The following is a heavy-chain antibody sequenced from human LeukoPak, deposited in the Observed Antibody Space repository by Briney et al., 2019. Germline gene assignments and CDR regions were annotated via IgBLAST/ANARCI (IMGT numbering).Heavy chain of an antibody. CDR2: IYTSGST. D-gene: IGHD3-3*01. V-gene: IGHV4-4*07. CDR1: GGSISGYY. Sequence: SETLSLTCTVSGGSISGYYWSWIRQPAGKGLEWIGRIYTSGSTNYNPSLKSRVTMSVDTTKNQFSLKLSSVTAADTAVYYCARDATYYDFWSGYSPNWFDPWGQGNLVTVSS. J-gene: IGHJ5*02. CDR3: ARDATYYDFWSGYSPNWFDP.